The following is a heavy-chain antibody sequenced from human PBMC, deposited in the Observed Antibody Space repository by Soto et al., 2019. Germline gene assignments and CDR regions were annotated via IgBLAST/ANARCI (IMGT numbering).Heavy chain of an antibody. J-gene: IGHJ6*03. CDR1: GFTFSSYW. Sequence: GGSLRLSCAASGFTFSSYWMSWVRQAPGKGLEWVANIKQDGSEKYYVDSVKGRFTISRDNAKNSLYLQTNSLRAEDTAVYYCAREWLRYYYYYMDVWGKGTTVTVS. V-gene: IGHV3-7*01. CDR2: IKQDGSEK. D-gene: IGHD5-12*01. CDR3: AREWLRYYYYYMDV.